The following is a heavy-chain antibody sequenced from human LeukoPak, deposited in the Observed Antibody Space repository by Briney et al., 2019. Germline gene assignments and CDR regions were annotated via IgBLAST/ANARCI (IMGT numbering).Heavy chain of an antibody. Sequence: GGSLRLSCAASGFTFSSYAMSWVRQAPGKGLEWVSAISGSGGSTYYADSVKGRFTISRDNSKNTLYLQMNSLRAEDTAVYYRAKGRGSSGWYVLNYYYYGMDVWGQGTTVTVSS. J-gene: IGHJ6*02. CDR3: AKGRGSSGWYVLNYYYYGMDV. D-gene: IGHD6-19*01. CDR2: ISGSGGST. CDR1: GFTFSSYA. V-gene: IGHV3-23*01.